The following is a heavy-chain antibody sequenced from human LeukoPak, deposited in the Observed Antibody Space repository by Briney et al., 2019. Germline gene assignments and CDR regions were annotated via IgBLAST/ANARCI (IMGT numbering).Heavy chain of an antibody. J-gene: IGHJ4*02. V-gene: IGHV4-39*02. D-gene: IGHD4-17*01. CDR2: IYYSGST. Sequence: PSETLSLTCTVSGGSISSSSYYWGWIRQPPGKGLEWIGSIYYSGSTYYNPSLKSRVTISVDTSKNQFSLKLSSVTAADTAVYYCARDPPLWTDYEGDYWGQGTLVTVSS. CDR1: GGSISSSSYY. CDR3: ARDPPLWTDYEGDY.